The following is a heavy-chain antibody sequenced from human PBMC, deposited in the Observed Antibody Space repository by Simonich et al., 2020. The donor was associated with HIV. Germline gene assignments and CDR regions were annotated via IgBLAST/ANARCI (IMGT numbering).Heavy chain of an antibody. Sequence: EYGGGLVQPGRSLRLSCAASAFTFSSYWMHWVRQAPGKGLVWVSRINSDGSTTTYADSVKGRFTISRDNAKNTLYLQMNSLRAEDTAVYHCAREGAYLRAFDIWGQGTMVTVSS. CDR1: AFTFSSYW. CDR3: AREGAYLRAFDI. V-gene: IGHV3-74*01. J-gene: IGHJ3*02. CDR2: INSDGSTT.